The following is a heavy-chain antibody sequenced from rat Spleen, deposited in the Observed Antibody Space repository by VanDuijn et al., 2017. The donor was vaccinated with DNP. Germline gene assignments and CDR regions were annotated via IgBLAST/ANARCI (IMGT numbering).Heavy chain of an antibody. CDR1: GFTFSNYG. Sequence: EVQLVESGGGLVQPGRSLKLSCAASGFTFSNYGMAWVRQAPTKGLEWVATISYDGSSTYYRDSVKGRFTISRDNANSTLYLQMDSLRSEDTATYYCARRGGTLFDYWGQGVMVTVSS. CDR3: ARRGGTLFDY. CDR2: ISYDGSST. V-gene: IGHV5-29*01. J-gene: IGHJ2*01. D-gene: IGHD4-3*01.